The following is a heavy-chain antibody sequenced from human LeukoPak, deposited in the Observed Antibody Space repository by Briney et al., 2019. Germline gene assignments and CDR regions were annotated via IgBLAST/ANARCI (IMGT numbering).Heavy chain of an antibody. D-gene: IGHD2-2*01. V-gene: IGHV3-30-3*01. CDR3: ARALRVPDYYYYGMDV. J-gene: IGHJ6*02. CDR2: ISYDGSNK. Sequence: PGGSLRLSCAASGFTFSSYAMHWVRQAPGKGLEWVAVISYDGSNKYYADSVKGRFTISRDNSKNTLYLQMNSLRAEDTAVYYCARALRVPDYYYYGMDVWGQGTTVTVSS. CDR1: GFTFSSYA.